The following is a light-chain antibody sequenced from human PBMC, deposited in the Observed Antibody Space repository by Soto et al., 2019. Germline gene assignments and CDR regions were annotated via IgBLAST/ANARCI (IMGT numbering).Light chain of an antibody. CDR1: QSVSSY. J-gene: IGKJ2*01. CDR2: DAS. Sequence: ATLSLSPGERPTLSCRASQSVSSYLAWYQQKPGQPPRLLIYDASNRATGIPARFSGSGSGTEFTITISSLEPEDFAVYYCQQRSNWPVTFGRGTRLEIK. CDR3: QQRSNWPVT. V-gene: IGKV3-11*01.